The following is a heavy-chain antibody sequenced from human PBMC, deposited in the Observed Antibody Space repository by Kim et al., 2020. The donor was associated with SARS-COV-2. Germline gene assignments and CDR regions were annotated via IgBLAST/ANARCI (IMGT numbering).Heavy chain of an antibody. Sequence: YAQGVTGRFVFSLDTSVSTAYLQISSLKAEDTAVYYCARALWFGELSPDYWGQGTLVTVSS. J-gene: IGHJ4*02. V-gene: IGHV7-4-1*02. D-gene: IGHD3-10*01. CDR3: ARALWFGELSPDY.